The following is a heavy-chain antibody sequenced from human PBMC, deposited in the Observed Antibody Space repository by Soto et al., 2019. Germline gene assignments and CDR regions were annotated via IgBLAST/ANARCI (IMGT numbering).Heavy chain of an antibody. CDR2: ISYDGSNT. CDR1: GFTFSTYA. D-gene: IGHD2-2*01. Sequence: QVQLVESGGGVVQPGRSLRLSCAVSGFTFSTYAMHWVRQAPGKGLEWVAVISYDGSNTYYADSVKGRFTISRDNMLYLQMNSLRVEDTAVYYCARDQGRSITCQLDYWGQGTLVTVSS. J-gene: IGHJ4*02. V-gene: IGHV3-30-3*01. CDR3: ARDQGRSITCQLDY.